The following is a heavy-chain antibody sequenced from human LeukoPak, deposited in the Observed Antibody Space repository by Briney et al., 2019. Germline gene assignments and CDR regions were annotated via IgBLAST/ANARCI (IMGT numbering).Heavy chain of an antibody. D-gene: IGHD2-2*01. CDR3: ARRRRTRYCSSTSCNNWFDP. CDR2: INHSGST. J-gene: IGHJ5*02. CDR1: GGPFSGYY. V-gene: IGHV4-34*01. Sequence: AETLSLTCAVYGGPFSGYYWSWLRQPPGKGREWIGEINHSGSTNYNPSLKSRVTISVDTSKNQFSLKLSSVTAADTAVYYCARRRRTRYCSSTSCNNWFDPWGQGTLVTVSS.